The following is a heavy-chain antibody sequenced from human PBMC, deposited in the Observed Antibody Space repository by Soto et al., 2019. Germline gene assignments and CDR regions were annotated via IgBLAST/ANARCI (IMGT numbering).Heavy chain of an antibody. CDR1: GFTFSSYG. CDR2: ISYDGSNK. V-gene: IGHV3-30*18. D-gene: IGHD6-6*01. CDR3: ANDAADIAAGPPGGMDV. J-gene: IGHJ6*02. Sequence: QVQLVESGGGVVQPGRSLRLSYAASGFTFSSYGMHWVRQAPGKGLEWVAVISYDGSNKYYADSVKGRFTISRDNSKNVLYLQMNSLGAEDTAVYYCANDAADIAAGPPGGMDVWGQGTTVTVSS.